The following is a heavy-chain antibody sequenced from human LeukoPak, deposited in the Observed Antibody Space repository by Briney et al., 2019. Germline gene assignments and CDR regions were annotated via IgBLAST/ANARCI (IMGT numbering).Heavy chain of an antibody. V-gene: IGHV4-34*01. D-gene: IGHD3-22*01. Sequence: SETLSLTCAVYGGSFSGYYWSWIRQPPGKGLEWIGEINHSGSTNYNPSLKSRVTISVDTSKNRFSLKLSSVTAADTAVYYCARSRYYDSSGTAFDIWGQGTMVTVSS. CDR1: GGSFSGYY. CDR2: INHSGST. J-gene: IGHJ3*02. CDR3: ARSRYYDSSGTAFDI.